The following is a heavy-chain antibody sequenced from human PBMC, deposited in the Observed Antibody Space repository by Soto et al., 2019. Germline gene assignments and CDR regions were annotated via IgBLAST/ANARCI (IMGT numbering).Heavy chain of an antibody. D-gene: IGHD4-17*01. V-gene: IGHV3-66*04. CDR3: ARQGYGDYGAPIDY. J-gene: IGHJ4*02. CDR1: GFTVSSNY. CDR2: IYSGGST. Sequence: GGSLRLSCAASGFTVSSNYMSWVRQAPGKGLEWVSVIYSGGSTYYADSVKGRFTISRDNSKNTLYLQMNSLRAEDTAVYYCARQGYGDYGAPIDYWGQGTLVTVSS.